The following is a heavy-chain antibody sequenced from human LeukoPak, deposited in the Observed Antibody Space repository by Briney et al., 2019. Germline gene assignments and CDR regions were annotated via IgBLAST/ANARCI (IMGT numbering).Heavy chain of an antibody. CDR1: GFTFSSYG. J-gene: IGHJ4*02. CDR2: ISYDGSNK. CDR3: AKDPLSTVVSYFDY. Sequence: PGGSLRLSCAASGFTFSSYGMHWVRQAPGEGLEWVAVISYDGSNKYYADSVKGRFTISRDNSKNTLYLQMNSLRAEDTAVYYCAKDPLSTVVSYFDYWCQGTLVTVSS. D-gene: IGHD4-23*01. V-gene: IGHV3-30*18.